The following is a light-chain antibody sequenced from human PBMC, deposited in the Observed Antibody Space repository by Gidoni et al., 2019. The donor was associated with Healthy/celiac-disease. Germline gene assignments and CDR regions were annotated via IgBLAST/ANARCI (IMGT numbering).Light chain of an antibody. J-gene: IGKJ4*01. CDR3: QQYYSTPRT. CDR2: WAS. V-gene: IGKV4-1*01. CDR1: QSVLYSSNNKNY. Sequence: DIVMTQSPDSLAGSLGERATINCKSSQSVLYSSNNKNYLAWYQQKPGQPPKLLIYWASTRESGVPDRFSGSGSGTDFTLTISSLQAEDVAVYYCQQYYSTPRTFGGXTKVEIK.